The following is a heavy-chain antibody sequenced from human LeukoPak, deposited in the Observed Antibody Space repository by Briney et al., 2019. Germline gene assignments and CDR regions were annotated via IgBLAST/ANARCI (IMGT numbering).Heavy chain of an antibody. D-gene: IGHD3-3*01. J-gene: IGHJ4*02. CDR2: MNPNSGNT. CDR3: ARGVSQKPFYDFWSGYFSSGDHGFDY. CDR1: GYTFTSYD. Sequence: ASVKVSCKASGYTFTSYDINWVRQATGQGLEWMGWMNPNSGNTGYAQKFQGRVTMTRNTSISTAYMELSSLRSEDTAVYYCARGVSQKPFYDFWSGYFSSGDHGFDYWGQGTLVTVSS. V-gene: IGHV1-8*01.